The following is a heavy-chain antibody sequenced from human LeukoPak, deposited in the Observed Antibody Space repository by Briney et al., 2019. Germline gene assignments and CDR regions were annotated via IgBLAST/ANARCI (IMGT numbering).Heavy chain of an antibody. CDR1: GGSISSYY. CDR2: IYTSGST. J-gene: IGHJ4*02. V-gene: IGHV4-4*07. CDR3: ARDMYYYDSSGYLFDY. D-gene: IGHD3-22*01. Sequence: SETLSLTCTVSGGSISSYYWSWIRQPTGKGLEWIGRIYTSGSTNYNPSLKSRVTMSVDTSKNQFSLKLSSVTAADTAVYYCARDMYYYDSSGYLFDYWGQGTLVTVSS.